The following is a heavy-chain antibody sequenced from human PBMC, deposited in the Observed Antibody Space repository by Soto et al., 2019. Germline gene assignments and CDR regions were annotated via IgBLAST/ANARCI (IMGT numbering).Heavy chain of an antibody. CDR1: GDSISNSSYY. J-gene: IGHJ4*02. D-gene: IGHD6-19*01. CDR3: ARQVVDGAVTGAGGFDY. CDR2: FYYSGST. V-gene: IGHV4-39*01. Sequence: SETLSLTCSVSGDSISNSSYYWGWIRQPPGKGLEWIGSFYYSGSTYYYTSLKSRVTISGDTSENQISLKLSSVTAADTAAYYCARQVVDGAVTGAGGFDYWGQGTLFTVFS.